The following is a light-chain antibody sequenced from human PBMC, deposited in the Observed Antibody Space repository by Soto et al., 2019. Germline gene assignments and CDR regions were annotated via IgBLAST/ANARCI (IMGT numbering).Light chain of an antibody. CDR3: QQYYTSPVT. V-gene: IGKV4-1*01. J-gene: IGKJ1*01. Sequence: DIVMTQSPDSLAVSLGERATINCKSSQSLLHLAWYQQKPGQPPKLLIYWASTRESGVPDRFSGSGSGTDFTLIISSLQAEDVAVYYCQQYYTSPVTFGQGTKVEIK. CDR1: QSLLH. CDR2: WAS.